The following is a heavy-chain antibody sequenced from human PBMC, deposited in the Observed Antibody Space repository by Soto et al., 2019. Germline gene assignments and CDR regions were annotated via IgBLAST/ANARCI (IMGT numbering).Heavy chain of an antibody. D-gene: IGHD2-15*01. V-gene: IGHV3-30*18. CDR2: ISYDGSNK. CDR3: AKVVGYCSGGSCYYYYYYGMDV. J-gene: IGHJ6*02. Sequence: VAVISYDGSNKYYADSVKGRFTISRDNSKNTLYLQMNSLRAEDTAVYYCAKVVGYCSGGSCYYYYYYGMDVWGQGTTVTVSS.